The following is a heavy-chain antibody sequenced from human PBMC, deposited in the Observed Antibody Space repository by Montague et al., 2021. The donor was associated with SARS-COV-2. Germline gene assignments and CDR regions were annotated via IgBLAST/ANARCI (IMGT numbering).Heavy chain of an antibody. CDR1: GVPASNTF. V-gene: IGHV4-59*02. D-gene: IGHD3-9*01. CDR2: ISHSGTS. J-gene: IGHJ5*02. CDR3: TRGRAISTLFVPHQRWFDP. Sequence: SETLSLTCDFSGVPASNTFWSWLRQSPGQGLEWIAYISHSGTSNYNSSLKSRLAISIDMSISRLSLTLTSVTAADSAVYYCTRGRAISTLFVPHQRWFDPWGQGTLVTVSS.